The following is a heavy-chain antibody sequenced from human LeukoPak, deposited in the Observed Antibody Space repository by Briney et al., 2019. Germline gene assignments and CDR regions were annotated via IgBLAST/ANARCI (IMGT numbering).Heavy chain of an antibody. Sequence: SQTLSLTCAISGDSASSNSAAWNWIRQSPSRGLEWLGRTYYRSKWYNDYAVSVKSRITINPDTSKNQFSLQLNSVTPEDTAVYYCARVRYLAYSSSWYYYGMDVWGQGTTVTVSS. CDR2: TYYRSKWYN. CDR1: GDSASSNSAA. V-gene: IGHV6-1*01. CDR3: ARVRYLAYSSSWYYYGMDV. D-gene: IGHD6-13*01. J-gene: IGHJ6*02.